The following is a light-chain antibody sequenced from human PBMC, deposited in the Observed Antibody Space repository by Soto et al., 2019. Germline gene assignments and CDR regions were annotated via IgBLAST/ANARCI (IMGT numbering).Light chain of an antibody. CDR1: QSIGTF. CDR3: QQYNSYPWT. J-gene: IGKJ1*01. Sequence: AIQMTQSPSSLSASVGDRVSITCRASQSIGTFLNWYQQKPGEAPNLLIHTSFTLYSGVPSRFSGSGSGTEFTLTISSLQPDDFATYYCQQYNSYPWTFGQGTKVDIK. V-gene: IGKV1-13*02. CDR2: TSF.